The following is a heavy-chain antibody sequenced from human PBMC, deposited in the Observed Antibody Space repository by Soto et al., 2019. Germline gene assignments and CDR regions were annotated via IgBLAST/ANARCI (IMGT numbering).Heavy chain of an antibody. CDR3: ARFRRKGGDWFDP. D-gene: IGHD2-15*01. CDR2: IYYSGST. CDR1: GGSVSSGGYD. Sequence: LGPPCYVSGGSVSSGGYDLSLSREHPGKGLEWIGYIYYSGSTYYNPSLKSRVTISVDTSKNQFSLKLSSVTAADTAVYYCARFRRKGGDWFDPWGQGTLVTVSS. V-gene: IGHV4-31*03. J-gene: IGHJ5*02.